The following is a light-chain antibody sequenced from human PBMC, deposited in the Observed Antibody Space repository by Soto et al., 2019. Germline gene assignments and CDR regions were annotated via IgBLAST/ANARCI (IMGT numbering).Light chain of an antibody. CDR3: QQYGSSPIT. Sequence: IRLTQSPSTLSLSQGERATLSCRASQSVSSSYLAWYQQKPGQAPRLLIHGASSRPTGIPDRISGSGSGTDFTLTISSLEPEDFAVYYCQQYGSSPITFGQGTRLEIK. V-gene: IGKV3-20*01. CDR1: QSVSSSY. J-gene: IGKJ5*01. CDR2: GAS.